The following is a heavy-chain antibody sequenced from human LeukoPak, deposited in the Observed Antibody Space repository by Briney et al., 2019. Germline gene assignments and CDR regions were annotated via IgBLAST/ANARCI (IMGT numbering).Heavy chain of an antibody. CDR2: ISASGAST. Sequence: GGSLRLSCAASGFTFSGYWMHWVRQAPGKGLEWVSTISASGASTGYADSVKGRFTISRDNSKNTLYLQMNSLRAEDTAVYYCTKDDGYYDSSGSFLFDSWGQGTLVTVSS. D-gene: IGHD3-22*01. CDR1: GFTFSGYW. J-gene: IGHJ4*02. CDR3: TKDDGYYDSSGSFLFDS. V-gene: IGHV3-23*01.